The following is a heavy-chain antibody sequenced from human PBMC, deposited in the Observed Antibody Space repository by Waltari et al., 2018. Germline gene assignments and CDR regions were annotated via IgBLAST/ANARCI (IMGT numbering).Heavy chain of an antibody. D-gene: IGHD6-19*01. V-gene: IGHV4-4*07. CDR2: IYTSGST. Sequence: QVQLQESGPGLVKPSETLSLTCTVSGGSISSYYWSWIRQPAGKGLEWIGRIYTSGSTNYNPPLKSRVTMAVDTSKNQFSLKLSSVTAADTAVYYCAREHSSGWLRHYYYYYMDVWGKGTTVTVSS. J-gene: IGHJ6*03. CDR3: AREHSSGWLRHYYYYYMDV. CDR1: GGSISSYY.